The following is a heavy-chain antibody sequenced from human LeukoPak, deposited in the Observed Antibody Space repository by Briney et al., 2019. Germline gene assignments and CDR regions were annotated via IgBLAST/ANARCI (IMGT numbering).Heavy chain of an antibody. CDR1: GFRFSSYA. D-gene: IGHD5-24*01. V-gene: IGHV3-30-3*01. CDR2: ISYDGSNK. CDR3: ARDSAWEWLPDYYFDY. J-gene: IGHJ4*02. Sequence: GGSLRLSCAASGFRFSSYAMHWVRQAPGKGLEWVAIISYDGSNKFYADSVKGRFIISRDNSKNTLYLQMNSLRADDTAVYYCARDSAWEWLPDYYFDYWGQGTLVTVSS.